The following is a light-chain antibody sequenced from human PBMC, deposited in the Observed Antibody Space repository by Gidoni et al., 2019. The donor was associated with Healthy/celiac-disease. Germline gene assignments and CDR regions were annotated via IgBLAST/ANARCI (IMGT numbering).Light chain of an antibody. Sequence: DIQMTQSPSSLSASVGDRVTIPCRASQSISSYLNWYHQKPGKAPQLLLNAASSLQVGVPSRFRGSGSVTDFTLTISSLQPEDFATYYCRQSYSTPRGTFGQGTKVEIK. V-gene: IGKV1-39*01. J-gene: IGKJ1*01. CDR3: RQSYSTPRGT. CDR1: QSISSY. CDR2: AAS.